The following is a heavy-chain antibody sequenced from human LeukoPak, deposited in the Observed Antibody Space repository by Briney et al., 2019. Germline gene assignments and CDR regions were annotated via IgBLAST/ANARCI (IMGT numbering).Heavy chain of an antibody. CDR2: INTSGGST. V-gene: IGHV1-46*01. CDR1: GYTFTIYY. D-gene: IGHD3-10*01. J-gene: IGHJ3*02. CDR3: ARDPSGSPDDAFDI. Sequence: AAVKVSFTASGYTFTIYYMHLVRQAPGQGLERMGIINTSGGSTSYSQKFQGRVTMTMYTTNSTVYMELSSMRSEDTAVYYCARDPSGSPDDAFDIWGQGTMVTVSS.